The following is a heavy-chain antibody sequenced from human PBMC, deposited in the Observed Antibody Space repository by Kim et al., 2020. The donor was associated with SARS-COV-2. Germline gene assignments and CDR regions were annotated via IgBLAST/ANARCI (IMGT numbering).Heavy chain of an antibody. Sequence: SETLSLTCTVSGGSISSYYWSWIRQPPGKGLEWIGYIYYSGSTNYNPSLKSRVTISVDTSKNQFSLKLSSVTAADTAVYYCARGMIVGTPFNWFDPWGQGTLVTVSS. CDR2: IYYSGST. D-gene: IGHD3-22*01. J-gene: IGHJ5*02. V-gene: IGHV4-59*13. CDR1: GGSISSYY. CDR3: ARGMIVGTPFNWFDP.